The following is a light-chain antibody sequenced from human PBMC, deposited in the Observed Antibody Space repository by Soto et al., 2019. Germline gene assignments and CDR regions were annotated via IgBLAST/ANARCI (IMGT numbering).Light chain of an antibody. CDR3: CPYTRRTPLV. Sequence: QSVLTQPASVSGSPGQSITVSCTGTSSDVGGYNYVSWYQQHPGKAPKLLIYEVTNRPSGVSNRFSGSKSGNTASLTISGLQAEDEDDYCCCPYTRRTPLVLGTGTKGTVL. V-gene: IGLV2-14*01. J-gene: IGLJ1*01. CDR2: EVT. CDR1: SSDVGGYNY.